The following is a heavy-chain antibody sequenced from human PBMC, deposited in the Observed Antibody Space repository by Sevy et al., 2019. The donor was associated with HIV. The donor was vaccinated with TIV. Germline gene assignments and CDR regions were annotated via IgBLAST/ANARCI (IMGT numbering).Heavy chain of an antibody. D-gene: IGHD2-8*01. CDR1: GDSINSGYY. V-gene: IGHV4-38-2*02. CDR2: IDHSGTT. Sequence: SETLSLTCFVSGDSINSGYYWGWIRHSPGKGLEWIGSIDHSGTTYYNPSLKSRVTISVDMSKNQFALTLTSVTAADTAVYYCVREIGRISVMVWGQGTLVTVSS. CDR3: VREIGRISVMV. J-gene: IGHJ4*02.